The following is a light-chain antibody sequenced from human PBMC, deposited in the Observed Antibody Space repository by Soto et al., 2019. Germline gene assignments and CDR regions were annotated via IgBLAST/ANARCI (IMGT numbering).Light chain of an antibody. CDR2: AAS. CDR3: QHIHSIPIT. CDR1: QSISSY. J-gene: IGKJ5*01. Sequence: DIQMTQSPSSLSASVGDRVTITCRASQSISSYLNWYQQKPGKAPKLLIYAASSLQSGVPSRFSGSGSGTHFTLTISSLQPEDFATYYCQHIHSIPITFGQGTRLEI. V-gene: IGKV1-39*01.